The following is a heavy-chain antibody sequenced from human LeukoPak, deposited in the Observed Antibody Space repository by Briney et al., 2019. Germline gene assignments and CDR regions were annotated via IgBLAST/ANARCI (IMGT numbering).Heavy chain of an antibody. CDR2: IKQDGSED. J-gene: IGHJ4*02. CDR1: EFTFNRHW. CDR3: AREAAAGQPHFDY. V-gene: IGHV3-7*01. D-gene: IGHD6-13*01. Sequence: GGSLRLSCAASEFTFNRHWMNWVRQAPGKGLEWVANIKQDGSEDYYLDSVKGRFIISRDNAKNSVYLQMNSLRAEDTAVYYCAREAAAGQPHFDYWGQGTLVTVSS.